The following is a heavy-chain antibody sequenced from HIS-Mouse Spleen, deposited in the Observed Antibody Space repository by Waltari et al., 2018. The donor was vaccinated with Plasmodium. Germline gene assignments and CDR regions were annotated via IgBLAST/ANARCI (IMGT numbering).Heavy chain of an antibody. CDR3: ARQSYYGSGSYYNVG. V-gene: IGHV4-38-2*02. D-gene: IGHD3-10*01. Sequence: QVQLQESGPGLVKPSETLSLTCTVSGYSISSRYYWGWIRQPPGKGLEWIGSIYHSGSTYDNPSLKSRVTISVDTSKNQFSLKLGSVTAADTAVYYCARQSYYGSGSYYNVGWGQGTLVTVSS. CDR1: GYSISSRYY. CDR2: IYHSGST. J-gene: IGHJ4*02.